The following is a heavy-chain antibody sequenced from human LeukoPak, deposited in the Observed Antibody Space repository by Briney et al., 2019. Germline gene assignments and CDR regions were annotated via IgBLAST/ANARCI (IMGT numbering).Heavy chain of an antibody. CDR3: ARGPYSYDSSGAFDI. J-gene: IGHJ3*02. D-gene: IGHD3-22*01. V-gene: IGHV4-61*02. CDR2: ISSNGST. Sequence: PSETLSLTCTVSGDSISRGDYYSSWIRQPAGKGLEGIARISSNGSTNYNPSLKNRVTISVDTSKNQFSLKQSSVTAAATAVYFCARGPYSYDSSGAFDIWGQGTMVTVSS. CDR1: GDSISRGDYY.